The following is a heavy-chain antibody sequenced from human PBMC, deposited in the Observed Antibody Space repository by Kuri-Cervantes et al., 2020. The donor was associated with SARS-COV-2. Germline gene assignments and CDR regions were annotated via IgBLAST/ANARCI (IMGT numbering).Heavy chain of an antibody. Sequence: GGSLRLSCVAAGFTVSSNYMSWVRQAPGKGLEWVSVIYSGGSTYYAESVKGRFTISRDNSKNTLYLQMNSLRAEDTAVYYCARVPSGSYYEYYFDYRGQGTLVTFSS. D-gene: IGHD1-26*01. CDR3: ARVPSGSYYEYYFDY. J-gene: IGHJ4*02. CDR1: GFTVSSNY. V-gene: IGHV3-53*01. CDR2: IYSGGST.